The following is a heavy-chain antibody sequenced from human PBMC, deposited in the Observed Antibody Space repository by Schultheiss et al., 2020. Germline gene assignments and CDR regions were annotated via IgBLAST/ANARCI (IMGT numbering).Heavy chain of an antibody. CDR3: ARVSGGGSYYYYYYMDV. J-gene: IGHJ6*03. CDR2: IYYSGST. CDR1: GGSISSGGYY. V-gene: IGHV4-31*03. Sequence: SETLSLTCTVSGGSISSGGYYWSWIRQHPGKGLEWIGYIYYSGSTYYNPSLKSRVTISVDTSKNQFSLKLSSVTAADTAVYYCARVSGGGSYYYYYYMDVWGKGTTVTVS. D-gene: IGHD2-15*01.